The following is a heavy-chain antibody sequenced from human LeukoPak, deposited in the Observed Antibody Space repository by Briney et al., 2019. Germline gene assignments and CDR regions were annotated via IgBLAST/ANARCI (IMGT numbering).Heavy chain of an antibody. D-gene: IGHD4-11*01. J-gene: IGHJ6*03. CDR1: GFTFSSYA. Sequence: GGSLRLSCAASGFTFSSYAMSWVRQAPGKGLEWVSAISGSGGSTYYADSVKGRFTISRDNSKNTPYLQMNSLRAEDTAVYYCAKDLRTVTTWYYYMDVWGKGTTVTVSS. V-gene: IGHV3-23*01. CDR3: AKDLRTVTTWYYYMDV. CDR2: ISGSGGST.